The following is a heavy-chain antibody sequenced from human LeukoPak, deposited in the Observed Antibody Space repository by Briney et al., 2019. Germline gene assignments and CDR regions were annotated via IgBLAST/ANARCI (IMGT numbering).Heavy chain of an antibody. D-gene: IGHD4-17*01. J-gene: IGHJ4*02. Sequence: PSETLSLTCTVSGGSISSSNYYWGWIRQPPGKGLEWIGSIYYSGSTYDDPSLKSRVTISVDTSKNRLSLKLSSVTAADTAVYYCATYFYGEYGSYYFDYWGQGTLVTVSS. CDR2: IYYSGST. CDR1: GGSISSSNYY. CDR3: ATYFYGEYGSYYFDY. V-gene: IGHV4-39*07.